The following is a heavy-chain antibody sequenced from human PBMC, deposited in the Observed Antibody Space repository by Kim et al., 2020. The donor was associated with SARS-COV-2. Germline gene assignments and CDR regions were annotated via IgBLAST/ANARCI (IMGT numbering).Heavy chain of an antibody. CDR3: ANLLYNWNDVDI. D-gene: IGHD1-20*01. V-gene: IGHV3-23*01. CDR2: ISGSGGST. Sequence: GGSLTLSCAASGFTFSSYAMSWVRQAPGKGLEWVSAISGSGGSTYYADSVKGRFTISRDNSKNTLYLQMNSLRAEDTAVYYCANLLYNWNDVDIWGQGTMVTVSS. J-gene: IGHJ3*02. CDR1: GFTFSSYA.